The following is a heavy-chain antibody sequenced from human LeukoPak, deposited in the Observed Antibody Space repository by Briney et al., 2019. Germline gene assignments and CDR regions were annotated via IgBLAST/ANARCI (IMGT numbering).Heavy chain of an antibody. D-gene: IGHD4-23*01. Sequence: ASVKVSCKASGYTFTSYDINWVRQASGQGLEWMGWMNPNSGNTGYAQKFQGRVTMTRNTSISTAYMELSSLRSEDTAVYYCARASVADPGGFDYWGQGTLVTVSS. CDR2: MNPNSGNT. J-gene: IGHJ4*02. CDR3: ARASVADPGGFDY. CDR1: GYTFTSYD. V-gene: IGHV1-8*01.